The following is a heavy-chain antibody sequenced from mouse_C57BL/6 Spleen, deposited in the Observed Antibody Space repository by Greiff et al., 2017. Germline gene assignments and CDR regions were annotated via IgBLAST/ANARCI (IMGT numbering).Heavy chain of an antibody. CDR1: GFNIKDYY. CDR2: IDPEDGDT. D-gene: IGHD1-1*01. Sequence: EVQLQQSGAELVRPGASVKLSCTASGFNIKDYYMHWVKQRPEQGLEWIGRIDPEDGDTEYAPKFQGKATMTADTSSNTAYLQLSSLTSEDTAVYYCTAYYYGRSPFAYWGQGTLVTVSA. J-gene: IGHJ3*01. V-gene: IGHV14-1*01. CDR3: TAYYYGRSPFAY.